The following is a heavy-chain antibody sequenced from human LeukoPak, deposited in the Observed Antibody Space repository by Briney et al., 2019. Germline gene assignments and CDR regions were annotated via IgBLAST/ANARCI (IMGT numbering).Heavy chain of an antibody. CDR2: ISSSGSTI. Sequence: GGSLRLSCAASGFTFSSYEMNWVRQAPGKGLQWVSYISSSGSTIYYADSVKGRFTISRDNAKNSLSLQMNSLRAEDTAVYYCARDPWRGGFNYWGQGTLVTVSS. CDR3: ARDPWRGGFNY. D-gene: IGHD2-15*01. V-gene: IGHV3-48*03. CDR1: GFTFSSYE. J-gene: IGHJ4*02.